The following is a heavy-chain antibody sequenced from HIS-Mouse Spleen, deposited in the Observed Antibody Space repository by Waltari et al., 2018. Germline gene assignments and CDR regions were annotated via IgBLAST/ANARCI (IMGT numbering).Heavy chain of an antibody. D-gene: IGHD6-13*01. CDR1: GGSISSSSYY. Sequence: QLQLQASGPGLVKPSETLSLTCTVPGGSISSSSYYWGWFRQPPGKGLEWIGSIYYSGSTYYNPSLKSRVTISVDTSKNQFSLKLSSVTAADTAVYYCAREIPYSSSWYDWYFDLWGRGTLVTVSS. CDR3: AREIPYSSSWYDWYFDL. CDR2: IYYSGST. V-gene: IGHV4-39*07. J-gene: IGHJ2*01.